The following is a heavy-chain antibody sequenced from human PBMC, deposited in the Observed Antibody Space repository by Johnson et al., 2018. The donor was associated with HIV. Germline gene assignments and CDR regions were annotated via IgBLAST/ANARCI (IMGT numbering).Heavy chain of an antibody. CDR1: GFRFDDYG. CDR3: VRGGLGYQNFHDPFDV. J-gene: IGHJ3*01. D-gene: IGHD3-16*02. CDR2: INWNGGRT. Sequence: VQLVESGGGVVRPGASLRLSCAVAGFRFDDYGLSWVRQAPGKGLEWISTINWNGGRTGYVDSLKGRFTISRDNAKNSLYLQMDSLRPEDTALYYCVRGGLGYQNFHDPFDVWGQGTVVTVSS. V-gene: IGHV3-20*04.